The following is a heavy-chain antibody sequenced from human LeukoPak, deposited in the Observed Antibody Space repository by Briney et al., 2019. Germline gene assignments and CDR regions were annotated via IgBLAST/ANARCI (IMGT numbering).Heavy chain of an antibody. V-gene: IGHV3-66*01. CDR3: ARDHPQYDILTGYTVYYYYGMDV. Sequence: GGSLRLSCAASGFTVSSNYMSWVRQAPGKGLEWVSVIYSGGSTYYADSVKGRFTISRDNSKNTPYLQMNSLRAEDTAVYYCARDHPQYDILTGYTVYYYYGMDVWGQGTTVTVSS. J-gene: IGHJ6*02. CDR2: IYSGGST. D-gene: IGHD3-9*01. CDR1: GFTVSSNY.